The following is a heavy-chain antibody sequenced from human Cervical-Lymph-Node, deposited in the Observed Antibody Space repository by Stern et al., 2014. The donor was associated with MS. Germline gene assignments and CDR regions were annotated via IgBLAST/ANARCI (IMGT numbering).Heavy chain of an antibody. Sequence: MQLAESGGGVVQPGRSLRLSCAASGFTFSNYGMHWVRQAPGKGLEWLAVIWYDGNKKYYADSVKGRFTISRDNSKNTLFLQMSSLTAEDTALYYCARGNWNYEGMGYWGQGTLVTVSS. D-gene: IGHD1-7*01. CDR2: IWYDGNKK. CDR3: ARGNWNYEGMGY. CDR1: GFTFSNYG. V-gene: IGHV3-33*01. J-gene: IGHJ4*02.